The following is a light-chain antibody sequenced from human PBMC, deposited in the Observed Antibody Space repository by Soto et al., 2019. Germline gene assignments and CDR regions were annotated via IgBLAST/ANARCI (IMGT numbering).Light chain of an antibody. V-gene: IGKV1-5*01. CDR2: DAS. CDR3: QQYSSYWT. CDR1: QSISSW. Sequence: DIPMTQSPSTLSASVGDRVTITCRASQSISSWLAWYQQKPGQAPKLLIYDASSCESGGPLRFSGSGSGAEFPLAISSLQPDDLATYYCQQYSSYWTFGQGTKVEI. J-gene: IGKJ1*01.